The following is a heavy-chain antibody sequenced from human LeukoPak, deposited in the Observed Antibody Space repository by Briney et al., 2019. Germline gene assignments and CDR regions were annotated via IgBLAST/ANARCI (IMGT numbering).Heavy chain of an antibody. V-gene: IGHV4-31*03. CDR3: ACASGYYYYGMDV. D-gene: IGHD3-3*01. J-gene: IGHJ6*02. Sequence: SETLSLTCTVSGGSISGGGYYWSWIRQHPGKGLEWIGYIYYSGSTYYNPSLKSRVTISVDTSKNQFSLKLSSVTAADTAVYYCACASGYYYYGMDVWGQGTTVTVSS. CDR1: GGSISGGGYY. CDR2: IYYSGST.